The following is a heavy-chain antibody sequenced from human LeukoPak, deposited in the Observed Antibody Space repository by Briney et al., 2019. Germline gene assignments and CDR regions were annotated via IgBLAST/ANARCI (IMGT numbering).Heavy chain of an antibody. J-gene: IGHJ4*02. CDR1: GFIFSNYA. CDR3: VRGNDYGGPHY. Sequence: GGSLGLSCAASGFIFSNYAMTWVRQAPGKGLVWVSRIDRDGSRINYADSVKGRFTIPRDNGKNTLFLQMNSLRAEDAAVYYCVRGNDYGGPHYWGQGTLVTVSS. CDR2: IDRDGSRI. V-gene: IGHV3-74*01. D-gene: IGHD4-23*01.